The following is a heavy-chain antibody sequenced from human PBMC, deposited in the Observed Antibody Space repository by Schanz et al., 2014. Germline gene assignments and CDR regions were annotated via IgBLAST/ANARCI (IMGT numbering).Heavy chain of an antibody. CDR2: IKHDGSVK. Sequence: EVQLVESGGGLVQPGGSLRLSCAASGFTFSAYYMDWVRQAPGKGLEWVANIKHDGSVKDYVDSVEGRFTISRDNAKRSLFLQMNSLRVEDTAVYYCARGGPAYYFDDWGQGTLVTVSS. CDR1: GFTFSAYY. V-gene: IGHV3-7*01. J-gene: IGHJ4*02. CDR3: ARGGPAYYFDD.